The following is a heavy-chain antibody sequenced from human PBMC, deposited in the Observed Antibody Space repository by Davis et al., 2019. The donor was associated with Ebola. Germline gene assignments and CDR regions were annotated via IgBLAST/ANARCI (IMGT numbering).Heavy chain of an antibody. Sequence: PGGSLRLSCAASGFTFSSYAMSWVRQAPGKGLEWVSVIYSGGDTYYADSVKGRFTISRHNSKNTVYLQMNSLRAEDTAVYHCARDQNYYYYGMDVWGQGTTVTVSS. D-gene: IGHD2/OR15-2a*01. CDR2: IYSGGDT. V-gene: IGHV3-53*04. CDR1: GFTFSSYA. J-gene: IGHJ6*02. CDR3: ARDQNYYYYGMDV.